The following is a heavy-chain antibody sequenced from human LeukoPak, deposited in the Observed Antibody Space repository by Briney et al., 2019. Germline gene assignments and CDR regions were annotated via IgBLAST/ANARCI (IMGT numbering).Heavy chain of an antibody. D-gene: IGHD1-26*01. J-gene: IGHJ3*02. CDR1: GYTFTGYY. CDR3: ARRMSYGGSDPFDI. CDR2: INPNSGGT. V-gene: IGHV1-2*02. Sequence: ASVKVSCKASGYTFTGYYIHWVRQAPGQGLEWMGWINPNSGGTNSAQKFQGRVTMTRDTSISTVYMELSSLRSDDTAVYDCARRMSYGGSDPFDIWGQGTMVTVSP.